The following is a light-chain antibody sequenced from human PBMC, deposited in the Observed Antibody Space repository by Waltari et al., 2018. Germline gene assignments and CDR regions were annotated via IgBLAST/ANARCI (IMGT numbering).Light chain of an antibody. Sequence: EIVLTQSPGTLSLSPGKRATLSCRASQSVSSSYLALYQQKPGQAPRLLIYGASSRATGIPDRFSGSGSGTDFTLTISRLEPEDFAVYYCQQYGSSPRAFGQGTKVEIK. J-gene: IGKJ1*01. V-gene: IGKV3-20*01. CDR3: QQYGSSPRA. CDR2: GAS. CDR1: QSVSSSY.